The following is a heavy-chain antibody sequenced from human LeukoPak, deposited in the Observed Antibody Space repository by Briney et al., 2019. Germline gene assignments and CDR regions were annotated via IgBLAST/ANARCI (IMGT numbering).Heavy chain of an antibody. D-gene: IGHD6-19*01. CDR1: EFSVRSNY. CDR2: IYSGGAT. Sequence: GGSLRLSCAVSEFSVRSNYMKWVRQAPGKGLEWVSVIYSGGATYYADSVRGRFTISRDNSKNMVSLQMTSLGAEDTAVYYCARGRFSGPDDYWGQGTLVTVSS. CDR3: ARGRFSGPDDY. V-gene: IGHV3-53*01. J-gene: IGHJ4*02.